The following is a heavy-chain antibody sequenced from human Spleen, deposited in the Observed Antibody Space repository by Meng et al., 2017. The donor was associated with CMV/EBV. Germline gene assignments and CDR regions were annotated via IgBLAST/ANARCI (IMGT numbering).Heavy chain of an antibody. J-gene: IGHJ6*02. V-gene: IGHV4-59*12. CDR3: GRASGVFCSSANCYRGGADV. CDR1: GGSISSYY. Sequence: SETLSLTCTVSGGSISSYYWSWIRQPPGKGLEWIGYIYYTGSTHYNPTLKRRVSIFVDSSKNHLSLNLRSVTAADTAVYYCGRASGVFCSSANCYRGGADVWGQGITVTVSS. D-gene: IGHD2-2*02. CDR2: IYYTGST.